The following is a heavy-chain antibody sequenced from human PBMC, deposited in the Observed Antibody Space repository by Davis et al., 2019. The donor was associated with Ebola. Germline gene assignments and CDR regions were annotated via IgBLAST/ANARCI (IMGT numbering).Heavy chain of an antibody. Sequence: GESLKISCAASVFPFRTFAMHWVRQAPGKGLEWVAVISYDGSDEYYTDSVKGRFTISRDNSKNTLYLQMNNLRAEDTAVYYCARVLEGFGKLQGYYYFYGLDVWGQGTTATVSS. CDR1: VFPFRTFA. D-gene: IGHD3-10*01. V-gene: IGHV3-30-3*01. J-gene: IGHJ6*02. CDR3: ARVLEGFGKLQGYYYFYGLDV. CDR2: ISYDGSDE.